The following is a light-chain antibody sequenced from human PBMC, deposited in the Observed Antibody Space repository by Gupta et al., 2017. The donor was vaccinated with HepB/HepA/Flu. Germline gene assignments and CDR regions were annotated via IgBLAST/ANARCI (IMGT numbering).Light chain of an antibody. CDR1: QSISSK. J-gene: IGKJ5*01. CDR3: QQYNSWPIT. Sequence: IVMTQSPATLSVSPGERATLSCRASQSISSKLGWFQQKPGQAPRALIYDASNRVTDIPARFSGSGSGTEFTLTISSLQSEDFATYYCQQYNSWPITFGQGTRLDI. V-gene: IGKV3-15*01. CDR2: DAS.